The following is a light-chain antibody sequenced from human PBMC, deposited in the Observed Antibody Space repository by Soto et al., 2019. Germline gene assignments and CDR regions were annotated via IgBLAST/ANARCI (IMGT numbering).Light chain of an antibody. CDR1: QGIAPY. J-gene: IGKJ4*01. V-gene: IGKV1-27*01. Sequence: DVPMTQSPSSLSASVGDRVTITCRASQGIAPYVAWFQQKPGKVPKLLIYAASTLQSGVPSRFSGSGSGTDFTLTISSLQPEDVATYYCQKYNSAPLTFGGGTKVEIK. CDR3: QKYNSAPLT. CDR2: AAS.